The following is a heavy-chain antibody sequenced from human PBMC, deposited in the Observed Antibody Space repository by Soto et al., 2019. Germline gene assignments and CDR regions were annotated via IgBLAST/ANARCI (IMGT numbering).Heavy chain of an antibody. CDR2: ITGHSARI. D-gene: IGHD3-16*01. V-gene: IGHV3-23*01. CDR3: AKNGDFDYDAFYG. Sequence: EVQLLQSGGGVVQPGGSLRLSCAASDSTIRRYAMSWVRQAPGKGLEWVSGITGHSARIYYADSVRGRFTISRDNSKNTLYLQMDTLRAEDTAIYYCAKNGDFDYDAFYGWGQWTVVTDS. CDR1: DSTIRRYA. J-gene: IGHJ3*01.